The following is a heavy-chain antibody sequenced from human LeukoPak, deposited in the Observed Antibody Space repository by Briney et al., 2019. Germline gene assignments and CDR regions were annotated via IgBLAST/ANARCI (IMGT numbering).Heavy chain of an antibody. CDR3: ARDFRNAGDY. CDR1: GGSFSGYY. D-gene: IGHD1-14*01. J-gene: IGHJ4*02. Sequence: SETLSLTCAVYGGSFSGYYWSWIRQPPGKGLEWIGEINHSGSTNYNPSLKSRVTISVDTSKNQFSLKLSSVTAADTAVYYCARDFRNAGDYWGQGTLVTVSS. V-gene: IGHV4-34*01. CDR2: INHSGST.